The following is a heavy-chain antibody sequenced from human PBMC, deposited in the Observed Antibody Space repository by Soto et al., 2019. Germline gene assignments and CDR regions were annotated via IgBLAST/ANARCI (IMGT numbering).Heavy chain of an antibody. V-gene: IGHV3-9*01. CDR3: ARPRGSYGLDAFDI. CDR1: GFTFDDYA. D-gene: IGHD1-26*01. CDR2: ISWNSGSI. Sequence: GGSLRVSCAASGFTFDDYAMHWVRQAPGKGLEWVSGISWNSGSIGYADSVKGRFTISRDNAKNSLYLQMNSLRAEDTAMYYCARPRGSYGLDAFDIWGQGTMVTVSS. J-gene: IGHJ3*02.